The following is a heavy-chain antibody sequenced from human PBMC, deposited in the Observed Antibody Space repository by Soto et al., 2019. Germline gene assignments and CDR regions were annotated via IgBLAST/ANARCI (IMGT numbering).Heavy chain of an antibody. CDR1: GFTFSSYS. CDR2: ISSSSSYI. Sequence: PGGSLRLSCAASGFTFSSYSMNWVRQAPGKGLEWVSSISSSSSYIYYADSVKGRFTISRDNAKNSLYLQMNSLRAEDTAVYYCARDGYSNYVGLWGYYMDVWGKGTTVTVSS. J-gene: IGHJ6*03. D-gene: IGHD4-4*01. V-gene: IGHV3-21*01. CDR3: ARDGYSNYVGLWGYYMDV.